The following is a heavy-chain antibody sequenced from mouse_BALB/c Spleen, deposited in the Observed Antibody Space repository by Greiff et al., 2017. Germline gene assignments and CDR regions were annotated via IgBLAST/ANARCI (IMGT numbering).Heavy chain of an antibody. CDR1: GFTFSSYA. J-gene: IGHJ1*01. CDR3: ARNVDWYFDV. Sequence: EVKLVESGGGLVKPGGSLKLSCEASGFTFSSYAMSWVRQSPEKRLEWVAEISSGGSYTYYPDTVTGRFTISRDNAKNTLYLEMSSLRSEDTAMYYCARNVDWYFDVWGAGTTVTVSS. V-gene: IGHV5-9-4*01. CDR2: ISSGGSYT.